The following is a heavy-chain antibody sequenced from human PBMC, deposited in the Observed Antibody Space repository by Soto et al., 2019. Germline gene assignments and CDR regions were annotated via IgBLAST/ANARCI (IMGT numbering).Heavy chain of an antibody. J-gene: IGHJ6*02. CDR1: EFTIISYD. Sequence: GESLKISCSASEFTIISYDMHWVRQAPGKGLEWVAVISYDGSNKYYADSVKGRFTISRDNSKNTLYLLMNSLRAEDTAVFYCARVGGTATYYFFNLDVWGQGTTVTVS. V-gene: IGHV3-30*04. CDR2: ISYDGSNK. D-gene: IGHD3-10*01. CDR3: ARVGGTATYYFFNLDV.